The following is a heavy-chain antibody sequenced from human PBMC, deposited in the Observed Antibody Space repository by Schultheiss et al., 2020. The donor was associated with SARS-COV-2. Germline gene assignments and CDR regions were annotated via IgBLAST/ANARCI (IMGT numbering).Heavy chain of an antibody. CDR1: GASINRGGFY. J-gene: IGHJ4*02. CDR3: ARSPEGYSSNDY. Sequence: SETLSLTCSVSGASINRGGFYWSWIRQPPGKGLEWIGYIYYSGSTYYNPSLKSRVTISVDTSKNQFSLKLSSVTAADTAVYYCARSPEGYSSNDYWGQGTLVTVSS. D-gene: IGHD5-18*01. CDR2: IYYSGST. V-gene: IGHV4-61*08.